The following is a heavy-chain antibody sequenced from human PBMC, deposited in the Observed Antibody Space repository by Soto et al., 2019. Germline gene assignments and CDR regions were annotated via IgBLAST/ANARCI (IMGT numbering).Heavy chain of an antibody. D-gene: IGHD3-3*01. CDR1: GLIVSSNQ. Sequence: GNLRISGVASGLIVSSNQMRWVRQAPGKGLEWVSVIYSGHTTYYADYVEGRFTISRDDSKNTLYLQMNRLRVEDTAVYYCVRGPSDHKLRLVEWPYGDYWGQGALVTFSS. CDR2: IYSGHTT. J-gene: IGHJ4*02. V-gene: IGHV3-53*01. CDR3: VRGPSDHKLRLVEWPYGDY.